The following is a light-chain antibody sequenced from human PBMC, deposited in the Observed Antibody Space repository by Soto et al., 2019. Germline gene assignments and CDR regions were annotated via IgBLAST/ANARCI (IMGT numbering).Light chain of an antibody. V-gene: IGKV1-9*01. CDR1: QDISRY. CDR2: GAS. J-gene: IGKJ3*01. Sequence: QLTQSPSSLSASVGDRVTITCRASQDISRYLAWYQQRAGKAPKLLIYGASTWQSGVPSRFSGSGSGTEFTLTISSLQPEDFATYHCQQLQRTPFTFGPGTTVDV. CDR3: QQLQRTPFT.